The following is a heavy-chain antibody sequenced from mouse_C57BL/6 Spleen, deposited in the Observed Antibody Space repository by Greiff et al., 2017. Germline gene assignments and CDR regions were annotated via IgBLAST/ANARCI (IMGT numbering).Heavy chain of an antibody. CDR3: AISSYGAMGY. V-gene: IGHV1-22*01. CDR2: INPNNGGT. CDR1: GYTFTDYN. D-gene: IGHD1-1*01. J-gene: IGHJ4*01. Sequence: VQLQQSGPELVKPGASVKMSCKASGYTFTDYNMHWVKQSHGKSLEWIGYINPNNGGTSYNQKFKGKATLTVNKSTSTAYMELRSLTSEDSAVYYCAISSYGAMGYWGQGTSVTVSS.